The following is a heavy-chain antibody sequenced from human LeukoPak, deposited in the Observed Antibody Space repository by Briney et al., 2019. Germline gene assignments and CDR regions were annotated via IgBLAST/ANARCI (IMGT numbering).Heavy chain of an antibody. CDR1: GYTFTSYG. J-gene: IGHJ4*02. Sequence: GASVKVSCKASGYTFTSYGISWVRQAPGQGLEWMGGIIPIFGTANYAQKFQGRVTITADESTSTAYMELSSLRSEDTAVYYCARITMVRGVINSYFDYWGQGTLVTVSS. D-gene: IGHD3-10*01. V-gene: IGHV1-69*13. CDR3: ARITMVRGVINSYFDY. CDR2: IIPIFGTA.